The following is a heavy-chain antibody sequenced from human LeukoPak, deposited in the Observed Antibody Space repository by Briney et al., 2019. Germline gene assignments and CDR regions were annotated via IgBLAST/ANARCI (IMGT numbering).Heavy chain of an antibody. CDR1: GGSISSYY. J-gene: IGHJ3*02. CDR2: IYTSGST. D-gene: IGHD1-1*01. Sequence: SETLSLTCTVSGGSISSYYWSWIRQPAGKGLEWIRRIYTSGSTNYNPSLKSRVTMSVDTSKNQFSLKLSSVTAADTAVYYCARTDLKLERRDNDAFDIWGQGTMVTVSS. V-gene: IGHV4-4*07. CDR3: ARTDLKLERRDNDAFDI.